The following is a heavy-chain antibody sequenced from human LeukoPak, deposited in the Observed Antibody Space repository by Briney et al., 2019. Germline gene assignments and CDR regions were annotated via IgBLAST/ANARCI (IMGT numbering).Heavy chain of an antibody. Sequence: PSETLSLTCTVSAGSISSYYWSWIRQPPGKGLEWIGSIYYTGRTNYNPSLKSRVTISVDTSKNQFSLKLSSVTAADTAVYYCARRGGSPLGAFDIWGQGTMVTVSS. V-gene: IGHV4-59*01. CDR3: ARRGGSPLGAFDI. J-gene: IGHJ3*02. D-gene: IGHD1-26*01. CDR1: AGSISSYY. CDR2: IYYTGRT.